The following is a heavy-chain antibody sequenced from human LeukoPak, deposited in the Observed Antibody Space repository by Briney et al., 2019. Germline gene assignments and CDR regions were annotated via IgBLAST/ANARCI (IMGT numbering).Heavy chain of an antibody. V-gene: IGHV1-18*01. Sequence: ASVNVSCKASGYTFTSYGISWVRQAAGQGLERMGWISAYNGNTNYAQKLQGRVTMTTDTSTSTAYMELRSLRSDDTAVYYCARVNCSGGSCYRFPYGYWGQGTLVTVSS. CDR3: ARVNCSGGSCYRFPYGY. J-gene: IGHJ4*02. D-gene: IGHD2-15*01. CDR2: ISAYNGNT. CDR1: GYTFTSYG.